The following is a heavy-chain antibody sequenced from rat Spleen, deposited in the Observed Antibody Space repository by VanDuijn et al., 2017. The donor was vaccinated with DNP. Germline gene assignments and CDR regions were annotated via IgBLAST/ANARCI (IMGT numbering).Heavy chain of an antibody. V-gene: IGHV5-31*01. Sequence: EVQLVESGGDLVQPGRSLKLSCVVSEFTFNNYWLTWIRQIPGKGLAWVASITTSGGNTYYPDSVKGRFTISRDNVKNTLSLQMYSLRSEDTATYYCAIYFYSGDNWFAYWGQGTLVSVSS. CDR1: EFTFNNYW. CDR3: AIYFYSGDNWFAY. CDR2: ITTSGGNT. D-gene: IGHD1-1*01. J-gene: IGHJ3*01.